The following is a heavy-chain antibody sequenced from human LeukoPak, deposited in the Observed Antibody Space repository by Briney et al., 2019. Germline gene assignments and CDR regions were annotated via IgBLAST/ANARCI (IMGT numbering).Heavy chain of an antibody. Sequence: GGSLRLSCTASGFIFGDYAMSWVRQAPGKGLEWVSAISGSGGSTYYADSVKGRFTISRDNSKNTLYLQMNSLRAEDTAVYYCAKEHEPLREDWYFDLWGQGTLVTVSS. J-gene: IGHJ2*01. CDR1: GFIFGDYA. CDR2: ISGSGGST. V-gene: IGHV3-23*01. D-gene: IGHD1-14*01. CDR3: AKEHEPLREDWYFDL.